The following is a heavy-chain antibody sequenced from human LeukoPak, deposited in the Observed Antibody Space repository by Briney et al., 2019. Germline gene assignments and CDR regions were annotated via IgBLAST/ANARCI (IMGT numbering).Heavy chain of an antibody. V-gene: IGHV1-8*01. CDR2: MNPNSGNT. J-gene: IGHJ6*02. CDR1: GYTFTSYD. Sequence: ASVKVSCKASGYTFTSYDINWVRQATGQGLEWMGWMNPNSGNTGYAQKFQGRVTMTRNTSISTAYMELSSLRSEDTAVYYCARVHVVVVAATVYYYYYGMDVWGQGTTVTVSS. D-gene: IGHD2-15*01. CDR3: ARVHVVVVAATVYYYYYGMDV.